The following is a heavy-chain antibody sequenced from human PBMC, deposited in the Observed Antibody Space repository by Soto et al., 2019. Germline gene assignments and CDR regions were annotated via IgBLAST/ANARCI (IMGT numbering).Heavy chain of an antibody. CDR1: GGSISGHY. CDR2: ISYSGST. V-gene: IGHV4-59*11. CDR3: ARDVGLQHDTGYYDFWSGKNNWFDP. J-gene: IGHJ5*02. Sequence: LSLTCTVSGGSISGHYWSWIRQPPGKGLQYIGYISYSGSTNYNPSLKSRVTISVDTSNNQFSLRLSSVTAADTAVYYCARDVGLQHDTGYYDFWSGKNNWFDPWGQGTLVTVSS. D-gene: IGHD3-3*01.